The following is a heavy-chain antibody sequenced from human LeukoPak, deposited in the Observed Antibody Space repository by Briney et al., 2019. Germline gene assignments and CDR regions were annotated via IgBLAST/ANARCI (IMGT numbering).Heavy chain of an antibody. J-gene: IGHJ6*03. CDR1: GYTFTSYG. V-gene: IGHV1-18*01. CDR2: ISAYNGNT. CDR3: ARASSSSRADYYYYYMDV. Sequence: AASVKVSCKASGYTFTSYGISWVRQAPGQGLEWMGWISAYNGNTNYAQKLQGRVTMTTDTSTSTAYMELRSLRSDDTAVYYCARASSSSRADYYYYYMDVWGKGTTVTVSS. D-gene: IGHD6-6*01.